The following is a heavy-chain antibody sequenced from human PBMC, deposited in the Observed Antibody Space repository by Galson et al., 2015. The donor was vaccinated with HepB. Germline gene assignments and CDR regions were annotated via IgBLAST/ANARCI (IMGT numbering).Heavy chain of an antibody. V-gene: IGHV3-30*18. CDR1: GFTFSSYC. Sequence: SLRLSCAASGFTFSSYCMHWVRQAPGQGLEWVAVISYDGSNKYYADSVKGRFTITRDTSKNTLYLQMNSLRAEDTAVYYCAKGTLYSSGWYLVGFDYWGQGTLVTVSS. CDR3: AKGTLYSSGWYLVGFDY. J-gene: IGHJ4*02. CDR2: ISYDGSNK. D-gene: IGHD6-19*01.